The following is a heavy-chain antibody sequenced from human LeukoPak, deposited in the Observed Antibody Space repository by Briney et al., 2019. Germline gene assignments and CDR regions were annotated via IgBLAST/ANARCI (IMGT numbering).Heavy chain of an antibody. CDR3: ARDSSSWY. Sequence: SETLCLTCTVSGGSISRSRDSWGWIRQPPGKGLEWIGEIYHSGSTNYNPSLKSRVTISVDKSKNQFSLKLSSVTAADTAVYYCARDSSSWY. D-gene: IGHD6-13*01. CDR2: IYHSGST. V-gene: IGHV4-39*07. CDR1: GGSISRSRDS. J-gene: IGHJ2*01.